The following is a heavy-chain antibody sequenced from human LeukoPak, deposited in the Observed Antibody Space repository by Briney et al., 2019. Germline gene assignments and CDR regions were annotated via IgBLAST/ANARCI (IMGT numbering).Heavy chain of an antibody. D-gene: IGHD3-22*01. CDR3: ARGADSSGYYSIFYFDY. J-gene: IGHJ4*02. CDR2: IYYSGST. V-gene: IGHV4-59*01. CDR1: GGXISSYY. Sequence: SETLSLTCTVSGGXISSYYWNWIRQPPGKGREWLGYIYYSGSTNYNPSLKSRVTISVDTSKNQFSLKLSSVTAADTAVYYCARGADSSGYYSIFYFDYWGQGTLVTVSS.